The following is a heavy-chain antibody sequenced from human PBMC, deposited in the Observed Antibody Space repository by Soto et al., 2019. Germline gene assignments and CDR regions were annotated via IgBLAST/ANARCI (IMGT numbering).Heavy chain of an antibody. D-gene: IGHD2-21*02. V-gene: IGHV4-31*03. CDR1: GESIDRFGRY. CDR3: ARAARMVTRCYFDF. J-gene: IGHJ4*02. CDR2: IQHSGDP. Sequence: HVQVQESGPGLVKPSQTLSLTCTVSGESIDRFGRYWGWVRQRPGDGLGWLAYIQHSGDPRYCPSLRGRNYISMDTYRSQIRLNLRSVTAADRAVYYGARAARMVTRCYFDFWGPGTLVTVS.